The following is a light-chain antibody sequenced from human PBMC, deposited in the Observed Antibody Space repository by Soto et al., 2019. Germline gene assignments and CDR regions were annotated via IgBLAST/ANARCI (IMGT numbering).Light chain of an antibody. Sequence: QSVLTQPASVSGSPGQSITISCTGTSSDVGGYNYVSWYQQHPGKAPKLMIYEVSNRPSGVSNRFSGSKSGNTASLTISGLQAEDEADYYCVSYIESSLTHWVFGGGTKVTVL. CDR1: SSDVGGYNY. CDR2: EVS. V-gene: IGLV2-14*01. CDR3: VSYIESSLTHWV. J-gene: IGLJ3*02.